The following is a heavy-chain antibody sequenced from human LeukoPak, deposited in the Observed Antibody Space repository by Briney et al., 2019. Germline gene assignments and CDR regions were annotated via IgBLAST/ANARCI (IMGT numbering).Heavy chain of an antibody. CDR3: ARDTVDTALSY. J-gene: IGHJ4*02. CDR1: GFTVSSNY. V-gene: IGHV3-66*01. CDR2: IYSGGST. Sequence: GGSLRLSCAASGFTVSSNYMSWVRQAPGKGLEWVSVIYSGGSTYYADSVKGRFTISRDNSKNTLYLQMNSPRAEDTAVYYWARDTVDTALSYWGQGTLVTVSS. D-gene: IGHD5-18*01.